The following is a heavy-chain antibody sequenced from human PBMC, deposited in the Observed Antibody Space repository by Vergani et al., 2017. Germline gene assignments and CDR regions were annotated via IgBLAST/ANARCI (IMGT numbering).Heavy chain of an antibody. CDR3: ARVGLYYDFWSGYYRGSYYFDY. J-gene: IGHJ4*02. CDR1: GGSISSYY. Sequence: QVQLQESGPGLVKPSETLSLTCTVSGGSISSYYWSWIRQPPGKGLEWIGYIYYSGSTNYNPSLKSRVTISVDTSKNQFSLKLSSVTAADTAVYYCARVGLYYDFWSGYYRGSYYFDYWGQGTLVTVSS. D-gene: IGHD3-3*01. CDR2: IYYSGST. V-gene: IGHV4-59*01.